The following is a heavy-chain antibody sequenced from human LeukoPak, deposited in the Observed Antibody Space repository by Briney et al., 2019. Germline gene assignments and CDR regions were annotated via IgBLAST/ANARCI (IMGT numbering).Heavy chain of an antibody. CDR2: MNPNSGKT. J-gene: IGHJ6*03. CDR1: GYTFTSYD. Sequence: RASVKVSCKASGYTFTSYDINWVCQATGQGLEWMGWMNPNSGKTGYAQTFQGRVTITRDTSISTAYMELSSLRSEDTAVYYFARVPSMATPAYYYYYYMDVWGKGTTVTVSS. V-gene: IGHV1-8*03. CDR3: ARVPSMATPAYYYYYYMDV. D-gene: IGHD5-24*01.